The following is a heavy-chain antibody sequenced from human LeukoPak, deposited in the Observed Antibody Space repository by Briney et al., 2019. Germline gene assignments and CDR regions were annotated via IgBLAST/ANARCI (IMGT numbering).Heavy chain of an antibody. CDR2: ISSSGDTI. CDR3: ARVVHYGSGPAVG. J-gene: IGHJ4*02. CDR1: EFTFDNYA. Sequence: GGSLRLSCAASEFTFDNYAMSWIRQAPGKGLEWISYISSSGDTIYYADSVKGRFTISRDNAKNSVHLQMNSLRVEDTAVYYCARVVHYGSGPAVGWGQGTLVTVSS. D-gene: IGHD3-10*01. V-gene: IGHV3-11*01.